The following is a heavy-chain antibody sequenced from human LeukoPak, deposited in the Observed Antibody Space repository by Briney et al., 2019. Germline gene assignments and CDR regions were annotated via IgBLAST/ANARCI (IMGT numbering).Heavy chain of an antibody. J-gene: IGHJ4*02. CDR2: IYYSGST. CDR3: ARHDYGDLNPDY. Sequence: PSETLSLTCTVSGGSISSSGYYWGWIRQPPGKGLEWIASIYYSGSTYYNPSLKSRVTISVDTSKNQLSLKLSSVTAADTAVYYCARHDYGDLNPDYWGQGTLVTVSS. D-gene: IGHD4-17*01. V-gene: IGHV4-39*01. CDR1: GGSISSSGYY.